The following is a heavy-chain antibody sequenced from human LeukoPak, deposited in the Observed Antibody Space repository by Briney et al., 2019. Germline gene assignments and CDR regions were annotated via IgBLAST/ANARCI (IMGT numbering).Heavy chain of an antibody. J-gene: IGHJ5*02. CDR3: AREGAYCSGTDCFATTADA. CDR1: GYSISSGDYY. CDR2: VDLGGTT. V-gene: IGHV4-61*02. D-gene: IGHD2-2*01. Sequence: PSQTLSLTCNVSGYSISSGDYYWTWIRQPAGKGLEWIGRVDLGGTTSYNPSLISRVTVSVDPSKNQFSLSLTSVTAADTATYYCAREGAYCSGTDCFATTADAWGPGALVTVSS.